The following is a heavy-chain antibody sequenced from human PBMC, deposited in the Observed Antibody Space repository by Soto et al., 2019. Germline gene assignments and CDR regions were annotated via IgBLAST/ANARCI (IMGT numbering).Heavy chain of an antibody. V-gene: IGHV3-30*18. CDR2: ISDTGSSH. CDR3: AKDRGGDCPDNSCYFGADY. D-gene: IGHD2-2*01. Sequence: GGSLRLSCVGSGFTFSSYGMHWVRQAPGKGLECVAVISDTGSSHYYAASVEGRFTISRENSNNTLSLHMDRLRVEDTAVYYCAKDRGGDCPDNSCYFGADYWGQGTPVTVSS. J-gene: IGHJ4*02. CDR1: GFTFSSYG.